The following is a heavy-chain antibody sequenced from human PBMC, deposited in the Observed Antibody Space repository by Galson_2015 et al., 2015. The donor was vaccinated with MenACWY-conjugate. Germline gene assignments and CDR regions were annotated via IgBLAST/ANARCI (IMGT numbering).Heavy chain of an antibody. CDR2: ISPGNSNT. J-gene: IGHJ6*02. V-gene: IGHV5-51*01. CDR1: GYYFTSYW. Sequence: QSGAEVKQPGESLTISCKGSGYYFTSYWIAWVRQIPGKGLEWMGLISPGNSNTRYSPSFQGQVTTSADKSISTAYLQWSSLKASGTAMYYCARHPPGGRGMDVWGQGTTVTVSS. D-gene: IGHD1-26*01. CDR3: ARHPPGGRGMDV.